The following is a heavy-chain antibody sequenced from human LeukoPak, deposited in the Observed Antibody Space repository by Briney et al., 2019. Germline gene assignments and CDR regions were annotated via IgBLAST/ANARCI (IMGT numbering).Heavy chain of an antibody. CDR2: IYYNGRA. Sequence: SETLSLTCTVSGGSISNYYWAWIRQPPGKGLEWIGYIYYNGRATHNPSLKSRVTISVDTSKTQFSLNMSSVTAADTAVYYCARDGSHYDYVWGSYRGYYFDYWGQGTLVTVSS. J-gene: IGHJ4*02. V-gene: IGHV4-59*12. D-gene: IGHD3-16*02. CDR3: ARDGSHYDYVWGSYRGYYFDY. CDR1: GGSISNYY.